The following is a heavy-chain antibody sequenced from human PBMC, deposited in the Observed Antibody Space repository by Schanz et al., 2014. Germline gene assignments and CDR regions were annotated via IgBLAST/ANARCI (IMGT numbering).Heavy chain of an antibody. CDR1: GFTFSNNW. J-gene: IGHJ5*02. CDR2: IDGEGGDT. D-gene: IGHD3-16*02. V-gene: IGHV3-74*01. Sequence: LAESGGSLVQPGGSLRLSCAASGFTFSNNWMHWFRQGPGQGMSWVARIDGEGGDTRYADSEKGRFTISRDNARNTMSLQMNSLRADDTAVYYCVRDERVISGVWFDPWGQGTLVTVSS. CDR3: VRDERVISGVWFDP.